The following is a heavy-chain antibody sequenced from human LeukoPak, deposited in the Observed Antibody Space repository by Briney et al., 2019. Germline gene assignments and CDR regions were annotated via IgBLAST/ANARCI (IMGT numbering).Heavy chain of an antibody. Sequence: GGSLRLSCAASGFTFSNYAMNWVRQAPGKGLEWVSGISGSGSLTYYADSVKGRFTISRDNSKTTLYLQMNSVRVDDTAVYYCANVRYFDWYYFDYWGQGTLVTVSS. CDR3: ANVRYFDWYYFDY. J-gene: IGHJ4*02. V-gene: IGHV3-23*01. D-gene: IGHD3-9*01. CDR2: ISGSGSLT. CDR1: GFTFSNYA.